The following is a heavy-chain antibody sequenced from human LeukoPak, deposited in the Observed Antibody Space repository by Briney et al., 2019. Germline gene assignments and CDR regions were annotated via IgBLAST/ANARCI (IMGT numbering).Heavy chain of an antibody. CDR3: AKNLHPAGIAAASTWDY. Sequence: GVSLRLSCAASGFTFSSYAMSWVRQAPGKGLEWVSAISGSGRSTYYAYSVKGRFTISRDNPKITLYLQMNSLRAEDTAVYYCAKNLHPAGIAAASTWDYWGQGTLVTVSS. J-gene: IGHJ4*02. CDR1: GFTFSSYA. D-gene: IGHD6-13*01. CDR2: ISGSGRST. V-gene: IGHV3-23*01.